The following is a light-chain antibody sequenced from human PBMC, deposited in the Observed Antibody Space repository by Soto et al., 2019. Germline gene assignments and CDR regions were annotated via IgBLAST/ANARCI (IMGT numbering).Light chain of an antibody. CDR2: SDV. CDR3: AAWDDILTAVL. Sequence: QAVVTQPPSASGTPGQRVTISCSGSSSNIGSNPVNWYRQLPGTAPKLLLYSDVQRPSGVPDRVSGSKSGTSASLAISGLQSEDEADYFCAAWDDILTAVLFGGGTKLTVI. CDR1: SSNIGSNP. V-gene: IGLV1-44*01. J-gene: IGLJ2*01.